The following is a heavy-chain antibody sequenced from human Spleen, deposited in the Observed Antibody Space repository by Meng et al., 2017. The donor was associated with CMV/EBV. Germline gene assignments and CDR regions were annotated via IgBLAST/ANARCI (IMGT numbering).Heavy chain of an antibody. D-gene: IGHD1-1*01. V-gene: IGHV1-2*02. CDR2: INPSSGDT. CDR3: ARVGWTGTTNWFDP. CDR1: GYSFTDYY. Sequence: SGYSFTDYYMHWVRQAPGQGLEWMGWINPSSGDTNYAQKFLGRVTMTRDTSIRTGYMELSRLRSDDTAVYYCARVGWTGTTNWFDPWGQGTLVTVSS. J-gene: IGHJ5*02.